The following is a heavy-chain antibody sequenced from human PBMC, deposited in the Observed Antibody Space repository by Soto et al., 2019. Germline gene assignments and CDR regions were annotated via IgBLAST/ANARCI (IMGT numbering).Heavy chain of an antibody. CDR2: INPNSGGT. CDR3: ARAQGLNWFDP. J-gene: IGHJ5*02. CDR1: GYTFTGYY. V-gene: IGHV1-2*04. Sequence: GASVKVSCKASGYTFTGYYMHWVRQAPGQGLEWMGWINPNSGGTNYAQEFQGWVTMTRDTSISTAYMELSRLRSDDTAVYYCARAQGLNWFDPWGQGTLVTVSS.